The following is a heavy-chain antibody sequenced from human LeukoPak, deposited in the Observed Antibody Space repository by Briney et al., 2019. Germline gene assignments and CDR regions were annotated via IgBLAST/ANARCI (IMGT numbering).Heavy chain of an antibody. CDR1: GYTFTGYY. Sequence: APVKVSCKASGYTFTGYYMHWVRQAPGQGLEWMGWINPNSGGTNYAQKFQGRVTMTRDTSISTAYMELSRLRSDDTAVYYCARDWQSSSWYTYYYYYYMDVWGKGTTVTVSS. CDR3: ARDWQSSSWYTYYYYYYMDV. D-gene: IGHD6-13*01. J-gene: IGHJ6*03. CDR2: INPNSGGT. V-gene: IGHV1-2*02.